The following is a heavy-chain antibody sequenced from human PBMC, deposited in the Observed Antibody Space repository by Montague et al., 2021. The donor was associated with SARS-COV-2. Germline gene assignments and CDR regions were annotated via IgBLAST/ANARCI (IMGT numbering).Heavy chain of an antibody. V-gene: IGHV4-39*01. D-gene: IGHD6-13*01. J-gene: IGHJ3*02. Sequence: SETLSLTCTVSGGSISSSSYYWGWIRQPPGKGLEWIGSIYYSGSTYYNPSLKSRVTISVDTSKNQFSLKLSSVTAADTAVYYCARHWDSSSWYRDGAFDIWGQGTMVTVSS. CDR1: GGSISSSSYY. CDR3: ARHWDSSSWYRDGAFDI. CDR2: IYYSGST.